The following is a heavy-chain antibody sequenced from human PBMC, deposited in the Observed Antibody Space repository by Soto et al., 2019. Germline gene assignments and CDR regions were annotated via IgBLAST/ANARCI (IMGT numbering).Heavy chain of an antibody. J-gene: IGHJ4*02. CDR2: ISGSGGTT. CDR3: SEDSPSHLGGWGLPFHY. D-gene: IGHD2-21*01. V-gene: IGHV3-23*01. CDR1: GLTFGSYA. Sequence: EVQLLESGGGVVQPGGSLRLSCTASGLTFGSYAMSWVRQAPGKGLEWVSAISGSGGTTYYADYVRGRFTISRDDSGNTLSVLMNSPSVSDTAVYYCSEDSPSHLGGWGLPFHYWGQGTLVTVSS.